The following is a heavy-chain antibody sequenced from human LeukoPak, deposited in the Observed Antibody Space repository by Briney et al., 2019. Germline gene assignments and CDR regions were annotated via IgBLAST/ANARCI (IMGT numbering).Heavy chain of an antibody. CDR2: IYYSGST. CDR1: GGSISSGGYY. D-gene: IGHD6-13*01. J-gene: IGHJ4*02. CDR3: ARYGSSSWLYYFDY. V-gene: IGHV4-31*03. Sequence: PSQTLSLTCTVSGGSISSGGYYWSWIRQHPGKGLEWIGYIYYSGSTYYNPSLKSRVTISVDTSKNQFSLKLSSVTAADTAVYYCARYGSSSWLYYFDYWGQGTLVTVSS.